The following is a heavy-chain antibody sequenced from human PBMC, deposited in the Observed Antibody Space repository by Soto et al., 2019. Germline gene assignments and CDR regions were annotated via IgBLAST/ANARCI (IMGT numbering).Heavy chain of an antibody. CDR1: GFMFSSHG. J-gene: IGHJ4*02. Sequence: QVQLVESGGGVAQPGRSLRLSCAASGFMFSSHGMHWIRQAPGKGLEWVAVIWYDGSNKYYADSVKGRLTISRDNSKNTLYLQMNSLRVEDTAVYYCGPDTLDYWGQGTLVTVSS. V-gene: IGHV3-33*01. CDR2: IWYDGSNK. CDR3: GPDTLDY.